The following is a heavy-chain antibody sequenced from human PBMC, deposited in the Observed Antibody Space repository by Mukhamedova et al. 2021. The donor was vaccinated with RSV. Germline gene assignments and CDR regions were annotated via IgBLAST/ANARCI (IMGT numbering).Heavy chain of an antibody. J-gene: IGHJ4*02. CDR3: AKMIDY. V-gene: IGHV3-23*01. Sequence: VSRISVSGGSTFYADSVKGRFTISRDNSKNTVYLQLNSVSAEDTAVYYCAKMIDYWGQGTLVTVSS. CDR2: ISVSGGST.